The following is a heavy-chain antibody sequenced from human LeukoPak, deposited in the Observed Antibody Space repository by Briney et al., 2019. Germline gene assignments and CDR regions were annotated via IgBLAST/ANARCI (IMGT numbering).Heavy chain of an antibody. CDR1: GFTFSSYS. CDR3: ARDIPDFDY. J-gene: IGHJ4*02. V-gene: IGHV3-21*01. CDR2: ISSSSSYI. Sequence: PGGSLRLSCAASGFTFSSYSMNWVRQALGKGLEWVSSISSSSSYIYYADSVKGRFIISRDNAKNSLYLQMNSLRAEDTAVYYCARDIPDFDYWGQGTLVTVSS.